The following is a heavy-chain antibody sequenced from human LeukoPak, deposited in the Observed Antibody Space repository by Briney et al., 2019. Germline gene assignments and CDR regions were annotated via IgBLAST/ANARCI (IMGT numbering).Heavy chain of an antibody. V-gene: IGHV3-53*05. CDR2: IYSGGST. J-gene: IGHJ4*02. CDR1: GFTVSSNY. CDR3: AKDNRRHYTSGPNPDSLH. D-gene: IGHD6-19*01. Sequence: GGSLRLSCAASGFTVSSNYMSWVRQAPGKGLEWVSVIYSGGSTYYADSVKGRFTISRDNAKNSLYLQMDSLRVEDTAFYYCAKDNRRHYTSGPNPDSLHWGQGALVTVSS.